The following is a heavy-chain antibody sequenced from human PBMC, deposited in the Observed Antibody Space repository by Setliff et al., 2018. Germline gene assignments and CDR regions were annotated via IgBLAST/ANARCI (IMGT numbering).Heavy chain of an antibody. J-gene: IGHJ4*02. CDR2: ISSSGGTI. CDR3: AGGYSFGYGVY. D-gene: IGHD5-18*01. Sequence: PGGFLRLSCVASGFSVSNYGMNWVRQAPGKGLEWLSYISSSGGTIHYADSVKGRFTISKDTAENSVFLQMNSLRGEDTALYYCAGGYSFGYGVYWGQGVLVTVSS. CDR1: GFSVSNYG. V-gene: IGHV3-48*01.